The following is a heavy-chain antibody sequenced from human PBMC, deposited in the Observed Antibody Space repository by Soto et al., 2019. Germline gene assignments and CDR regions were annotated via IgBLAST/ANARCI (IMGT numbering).Heavy chain of an antibody. CDR1: GGSISSRGYY. J-gene: IGHJ6*02. D-gene: IGHD3-16*01. V-gene: IGHV4-31*03. CDR3: ARDSLLGGYYYYGMDV. CDR2: IYYSGST. Sequence: PSETLSLTCTVSGGSISSRGYYWSWIRQHPGKGLEWIGYIYYSGSTDDNPSLKSRVTIAVDTSKNQFSLKLSSVTAADTAVYYCARDSLLGGYYYYGMDVWGQGTTVTVSS.